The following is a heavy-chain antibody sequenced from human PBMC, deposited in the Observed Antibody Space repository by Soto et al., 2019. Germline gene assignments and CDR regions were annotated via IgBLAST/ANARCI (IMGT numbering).Heavy chain of an antibody. CDR1: GFTFSSYS. CDR2: ISSSSSYI. D-gene: IGHD6-19*01. Sequence: GSLRLSCAASGFTFSSYSMNWVRQAPGKGLEWVSSISSSSSYIYYADSVKGRFTISRDNAKNSLYLQMNSLRAEDTAVYYCARAAVAVAVHVDYWGQGTLVTVSS. J-gene: IGHJ4*02. V-gene: IGHV3-21*01. CDR3: ARAAVAVAVHVDY.